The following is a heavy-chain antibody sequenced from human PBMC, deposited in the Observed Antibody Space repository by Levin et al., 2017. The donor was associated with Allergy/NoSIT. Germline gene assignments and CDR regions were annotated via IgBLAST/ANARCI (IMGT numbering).Heavy chain of an antibody. CDR3: ARSSSLEYFDP. V-gene: IGHV4-39*02. J-gene: IGHJ5*02. CDR2: IYYTGSS. CDR1: GGSIISTIYY. Sequence: KASETLSLTCTVSGGSIISTIYYWGWIRQPPGKGLEWIGSIYYTGSSHYNPSLKSRVTISVDTSKDHFSLNLTSVTAADTAVYFCARSSSLEYFDPWGQGTLVTVSS. D-gene: IGHD3-3*01.